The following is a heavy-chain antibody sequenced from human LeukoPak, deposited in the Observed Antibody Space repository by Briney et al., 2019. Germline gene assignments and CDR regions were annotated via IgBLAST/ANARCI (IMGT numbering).Heavy chain of an antibody. Sequence: GASVKVSCKASGGTFSSYAISWVRQAPGQGLEWMGWISAYNGNTNYAQKLQGRVTMTTDTSTSTAYMELRSLRSDDTAVYYCARGSSGWYIEYAFDIWGQGTMVTVSS. CDR1: GGTFSSYA. V-gene: IGHV1-18*01. J-gene: IGHJ3*02. D-gene: IGHD6-19*01. CDR2: ISAYNGNT. CDR3: ARGSSGWYIEYAFDI.